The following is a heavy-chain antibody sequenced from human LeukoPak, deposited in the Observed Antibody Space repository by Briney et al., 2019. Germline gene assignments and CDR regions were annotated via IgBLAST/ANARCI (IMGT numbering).Heavy chain of an antibody. Sequence: GGSLRLSCAASGFTFSDYYMSWIRQAPGKGLEWVSYISSSGSTIYYADSVEGRFTISRDNAKNSLYLQMNSLRAEDTAVYYCARARAVAGKGPYGDVWGQGTTVTVSS. CDR3: ARARAVAGKGPYGDV. J-gene: IGHJ6*02. CDR1: GFTFSDYY. CDR2: ISSSGSTI. D-gene: IGHD6-19*01. V-gene: IGHV3-11*01.